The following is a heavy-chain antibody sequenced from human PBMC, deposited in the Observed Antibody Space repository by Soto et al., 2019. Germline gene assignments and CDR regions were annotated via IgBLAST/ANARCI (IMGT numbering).Heavy chain of an antibody. J-gene: IGHJ6*02. CDR3: AMSDGPYIDDVIDG. CDR1: GGPFSSQA. D-gene: IGHD2-21*01. CDR2: IIPLLGST. V-gene: IGHV1-69*01. Sequence: QVQVEQSGAEVKKPGSSLKVSCKTSGGPFSSQAFNWVRQARGHGLEWMGGIIPLLGSTTYAQKFQERVTFTAAESTSTVYMELRSRRSEDTATYFCAMSDGPYIDDVIDGWGRGTTVTASS.